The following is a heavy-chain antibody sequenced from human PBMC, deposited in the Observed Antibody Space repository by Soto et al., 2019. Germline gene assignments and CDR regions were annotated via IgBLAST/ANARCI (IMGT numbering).Heavy chain of an antibody. CDR1: GDSVSSSSAA. CDR2: TYYRSKWIH. J-gene: IGHJ6*02. D-gene: IGHD3-16*01. Sequence: SQSLSLTCDISGDSVSSSSAAWNWIRQSPSRGLEWLGRTYYRSKWIHEYTVSMESRITINPDTSKNQFYLHIYSVTPEDTAVYYCEGVVWFRGMDVWGQGXPVTVYS. CDR3: EGVVWFRGMDV. V-gene: IGHV6-1*01.